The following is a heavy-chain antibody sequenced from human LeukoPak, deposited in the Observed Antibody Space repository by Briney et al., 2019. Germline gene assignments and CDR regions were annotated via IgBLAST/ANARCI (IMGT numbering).Heavy chain of an antibody. CDR1: GGSFSGYY. D-gene: IGHD5-18*01. Sequence: PSETLSLTCAVYGGSFSGYYWSWIRQPPGKGLEWIGEINHSGSTNYNPSLKSRVTISVDTSKNQFSLKLSSVTAADTAVYYCAREEAGGYTAMEYWGQGTLVTVSS. CDR3: AREEAGGYTAMEY. V-gene: IGHV4-34*01. J-gene: IGHJ4*02. CDR2: INHSGST.